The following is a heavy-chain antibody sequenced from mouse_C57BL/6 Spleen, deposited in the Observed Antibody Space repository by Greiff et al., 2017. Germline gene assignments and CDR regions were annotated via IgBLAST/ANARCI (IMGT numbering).Heavy chain of an antibody. D-gene: IGHD1-1*01. CDR3: AREFITTVVAPYFDY. J-gene: IGHJ2*01. V-gene: IGHV1-54*01. CDR2: INPGSGGT. CDR1: GYAFTNYL. Sequence: QVQLQQSGAELVRPGTSVKVSCKASGYAFTNYLIEWVKQRPGQGLEWIGVINPGSGGTNYNEKFKGKATLTADKSSSTAYMQLSSLTSEDSAVYFCAREFITTVVAPYFDYGGQGTTLTVSS.